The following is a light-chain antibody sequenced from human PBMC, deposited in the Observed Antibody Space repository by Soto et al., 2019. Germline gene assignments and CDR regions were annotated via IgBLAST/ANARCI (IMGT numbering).Light chain of an antibody. V-gene: IGKV1-39*01. CDR1: QSIGSY. CDR3: QQSYSRVFT. CDR2: AAY. Sequence: DIQMTQSPSSLSASVGDRITITCRASQSIGSYLNWYQRKPGRAPNLLIYAAYSLQSGVPSRFSGSGSGTDFTLTISSLQPDDFGTYYCQQSYSRVFTFGPGTKVDF. J-gene: IGKJ3*01.